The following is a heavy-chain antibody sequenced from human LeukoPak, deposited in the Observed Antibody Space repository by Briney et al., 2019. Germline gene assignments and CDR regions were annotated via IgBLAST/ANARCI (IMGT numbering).Heavy chain of an antibody. Sequence: GGSLRLSCAASGFTFDDYAMHWVRQAPGKGLEWVSGISWNSATIGYADSVKGRFTISRDNAKNSLYPQMNSLRAEDTALYYCAKVSTFTGSSTDVWAKGPRSPSPQ. CDR2: ISWNSATI. CDR3: AKVSTFTGSSTDV. CDR1: GFTFDDYA. D-gene: IGHD2/OR15-2a*01. J-gene: IGHJ6*04. V-gene: IGHV3-9*01.